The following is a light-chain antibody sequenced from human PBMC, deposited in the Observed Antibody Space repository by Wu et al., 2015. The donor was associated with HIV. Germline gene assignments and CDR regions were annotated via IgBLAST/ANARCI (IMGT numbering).Light chain of an antibody. CDR3: QYYGD. J-gene: IGKJ5*01. Sequence: EIVLTQSPGTLSLSPGERATLYCRASQSVSNSFLSWYQQTRGQAPRLLIYGASSRPTGIPDRFSGSGSGTDFTLTISRLEPEDFAVYYCQYYGDFGPGTQLEIK. V-gene: IGKV3-20*01. CDR1: QSVSNSF. CDR2: GAS.